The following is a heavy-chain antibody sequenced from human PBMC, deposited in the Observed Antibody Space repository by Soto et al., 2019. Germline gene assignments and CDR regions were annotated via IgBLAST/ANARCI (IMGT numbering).Heavy chain of an antibody. CDR2: ISSGSSYI. CDR1: GFTFSSYS. J-gene: IGHJ6*02. V-gene: IGHV3-21*06. Sequence: PGGSLRLSCAASGFTFSSYSMNWVRQAPGKGLEWVSSISSGSSYIYYADSVKGRFTISRDNAKNSLYLQMNSLRAEDTAVYYCARSSGGSGKLWNYYGMDVWGQGTTVTRLL. D-gene: IGHD3-10*01. CDR3: ARSSGGSGKLWNYYGMDV.